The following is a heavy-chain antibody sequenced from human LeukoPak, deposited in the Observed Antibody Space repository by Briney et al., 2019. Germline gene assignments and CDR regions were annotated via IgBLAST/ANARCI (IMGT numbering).Heavy chain of an antibody. CDR2: ISAYNGNT. D-gene: IGHD3-22*01. Sequence: GASVKVSCKASGYTFTSYGISWVRQAPGQGPEWMGWISAYNGNTNYAQKLQGRVTMTTDTSTSTAYMELRSLRSDDTAVYYCARWAGFTYYYDSSGYYPFDYWGQGTLVTVSS. CDR1: GYTFTSYG. V-gene: IGHV1-18*01. J-gene: IGHJ4*02. CDR3: ARWAGFTYYYDSSGYYPFDY.